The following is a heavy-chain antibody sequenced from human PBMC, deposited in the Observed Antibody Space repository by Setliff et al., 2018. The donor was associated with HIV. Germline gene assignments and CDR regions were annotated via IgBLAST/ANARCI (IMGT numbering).Heavy chain of an antibody. Sequence: ASVKVSCKASGYIFTNYAIHWVRQAPGQRLEWMGGFNAGNLNTEYSQKFQGRVTFTGDTSASTTYMELSSLRSEDTAVYYCAREEMSMWLPEYFFDFWGQGTLVTVSS. CDR1: GYIFTNYA. J-gene: IGHJ4*02. D-gene: IGHD5-12*01. V-gene: IGHV1-3*01. CDR3: AREEMSMWLPEYFFDF. CDR2: FNAGNLNT.